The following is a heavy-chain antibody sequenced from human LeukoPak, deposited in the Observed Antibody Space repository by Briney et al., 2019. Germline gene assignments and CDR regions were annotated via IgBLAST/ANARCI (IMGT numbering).Heavy chain of an antibody. CDR3: ARALTTLTYEGY. D-gene: IGHD1-1*01. Sequence: GGSLRLSCAASGFIFNNNAIHWVRQAPGKGLEWVAVISFDGRDKHHADSVKGRFTVSRDNAKDSLYLQMNSLRAEDTAVYYCARALTTLTYEGYWGQGTLVTVSS. V-gene: IGHV3-30*04. CDR2: ISFDGRDK. CDR1: GFIFNNNA. J-gene: IGHJ4*02.